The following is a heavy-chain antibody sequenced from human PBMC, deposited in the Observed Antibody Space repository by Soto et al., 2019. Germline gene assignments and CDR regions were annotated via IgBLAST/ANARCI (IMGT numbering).Heavy chain of an antibody. CDR2: ITGTGGVT. Sequence: GGSLRLSCAASGFTFSSYAMSWVRQAPGKGLQWVSAITGTGGVTYYADSLKGRFTISRDNSKNTLYLQMNSLGAEDTAVYYCEKGAIRELIIQYFDYWGQGTLVTVYS. J-gene: IGHJ4*02. D-gene: IGHD3-3*01. CDR1: GFTFSSYA. V-gene: IGHV3-23*01. CDR3: EKGAIRELIIQYFDY.